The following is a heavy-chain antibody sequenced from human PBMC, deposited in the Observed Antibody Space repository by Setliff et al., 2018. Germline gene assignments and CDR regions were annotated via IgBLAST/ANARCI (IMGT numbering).Heavy chain of an antibody. V-gene: IGHV4-31*11. J-gene: IGHJ3*02. CDR1: GGSISSGGYY. Sequence: PSETLSLTCALSGGSISSGGYYWSWIRQHPGKGLEWIGYIYYSGSTYYNPSLKSRVTISVDTSKNQFSLKLSSVTAADTAIYYCARLGLLWSDAFDIWGQGTMVTVSS. CDR2: IYYSGST. D-gene: IGHD2-21*01. CDR3: ARLGLLWSDAFDI.